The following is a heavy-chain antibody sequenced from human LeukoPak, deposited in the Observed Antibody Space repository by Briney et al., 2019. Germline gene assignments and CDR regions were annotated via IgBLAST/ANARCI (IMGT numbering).Heavy chain of an antibody. CDR3: ARHEANNWFDP. J-gene: IGHJ5*02. Sequence: SETLSLTCTVSGGSISSYYWSWIRQPPGKGLEWIGYIYYSGSTNYNPSLKSRVTISVDTSKNQFSLKLGSVTAADTAVYYCARHEANNWFDPWGQGTLVTVSS. CDR2: IYYSGST. CDR1: GGSISSYY. V-gene: IGHV4-59*08.